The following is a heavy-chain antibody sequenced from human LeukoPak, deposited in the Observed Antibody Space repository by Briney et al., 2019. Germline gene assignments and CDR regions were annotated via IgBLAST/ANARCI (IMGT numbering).Heavy chain of an antibody. Sequence: ASVKVSCKASGGTFSSYAISWVRQAPGQGLEWMGWINPNSGGTNYAQKFQGRVTMTRDTSISTAYMELSRLRSDDTAVYYCAGASGYRLYWGQGTLVTVSS. CDR2: INPNSGGT. CDR1: GGTFSSYA. V-gene: IGHV1-2*02. CDR3: AGASGYRLY. J-gene: IGHJ4*02. D-gene: IGHD3-22*01.